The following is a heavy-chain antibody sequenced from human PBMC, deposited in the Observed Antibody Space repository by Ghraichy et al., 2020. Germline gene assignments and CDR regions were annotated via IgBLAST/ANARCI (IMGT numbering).Heavy chain of an antibody. CDR1: GFTFSSYA. V-gene: IGHV4-34*01. D-gene: IGHD6-6*01. CDR2: INHSGST. J-gene: IGHJ5*02. CDR3: ARRRRVAARPIRTSGWFDP. Sequence: GSLRLSCAASGFTFSSYAMSWVRQAPGKGLEWVGEINHSGSTNYNPSLKSRVTISVDTSKNQFSLKLSSVTAADTAVYYCARRRRVAARPIRTSGWFDPWGQGTLVTVSS.